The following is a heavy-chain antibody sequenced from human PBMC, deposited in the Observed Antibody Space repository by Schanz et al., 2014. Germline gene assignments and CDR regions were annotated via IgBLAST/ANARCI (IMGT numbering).Heavy chain of an antibody. Sequence: VQSVHSGTEVQKLGASVMVSCQTSGYTFTAYGINWVRQAPGQGLEWMGWISAYNGNTNYAQKLQGRVTMTTDTSTSTAYMELSSLRSEDTAVYYCARDRDQWDGNYLDYWGQGSLVTVSS. J-gene: IGHJ4*02. V-gene: IGHV1-18*01. CDR1: GYTFTAYG. CDR3: ARDRDQWDGNYLDY. CDR2: ISAYNGNT. D-gene: IGHD1-26*01.